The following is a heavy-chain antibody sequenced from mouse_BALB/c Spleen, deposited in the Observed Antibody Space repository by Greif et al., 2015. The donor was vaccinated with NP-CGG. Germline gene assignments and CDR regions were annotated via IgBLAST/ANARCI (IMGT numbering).Heavy chain of an antibody. CDR2: IDPANGNT. CDR1: GFNIKDTY. CDR3: ASHLTTVVAYYYAMDY. J-gene: IGHJ4*01. V-gene: IGHV14-3*02. D-gene: IGHD1-1*01. Sequence: EVQLQQSGAELVKPGASVKLSCTASGFNIKDTYMHWVKQRPEQGLEWIGRIDPANGNTKYDPKFQGKATITADTSSNTAYLQLSSLTSEDTAVYYCASHLTTVVAYYYAMDYWGQVTSVTVSS.